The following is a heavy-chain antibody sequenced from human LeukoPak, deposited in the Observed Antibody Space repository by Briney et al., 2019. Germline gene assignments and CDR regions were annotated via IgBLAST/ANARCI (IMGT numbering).Heavy chain of an antibody. CDR3: AKDIVGGGDDY. D-gene: IGHD2-21*02. Sequence: SGGSLRLSCAASGFTFSSYAMHWVRQAPGKGLEWVAVISYDGSNKYYADSVKGRFTISRDNAKNSIYLQMNSLRVEDTAVYYCAKDIVGGGDDYWGQGTLVIVSS. J-gene: IGHJ4*02. V-gene: IGHV3-30*04. CDR1: GFTFSSYA. CDR2: ISYDGSNK.